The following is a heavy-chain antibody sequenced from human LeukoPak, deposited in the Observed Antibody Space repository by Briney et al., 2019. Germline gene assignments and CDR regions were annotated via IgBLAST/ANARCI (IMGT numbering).Heavy chain of an antibody. D-gene: IGHD6-6*01. CDR2: ISNDGSNK. Sequence: GGSLRLSCAASGFSFSTDGMHWVRQAPGRGLEWVAVISNDGSNKYYADSVKGRFTISRDNSKNTLYLQMNSLRVEDTAVYYCAKDLIAAGWFDPWGQGTLVTVSS. CDR3: AKDLIAAGWFDP. CDR1: GFSFSTDG. J-gene: IGHJ5*02. V-gene: IGHV3-30*18.